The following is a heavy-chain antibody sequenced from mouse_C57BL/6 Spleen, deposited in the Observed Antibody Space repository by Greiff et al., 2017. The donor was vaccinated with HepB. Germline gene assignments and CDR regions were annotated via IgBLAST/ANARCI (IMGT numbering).Heavy chain of an antibody. D-gene: IGHD1-1*01. CDR3: ASRGDYGSSFAWFAY. V-gene: IGHV1-55*01. J-gene: IGHJ3*01. CDR2: IYPGSGST. CDR1: GYTFTSYW. Sequence: VQLQQSGAELVKPGASVKMSCKASGYTFTSYWITWVKQRPGQGLEWIGDIYPGSGSTNYNEKFKSKATLTVDTSSSTAYMQLSSLTSEDSAVYYCASRGDYGSSFAWFAYWGQGTLVTVSA.